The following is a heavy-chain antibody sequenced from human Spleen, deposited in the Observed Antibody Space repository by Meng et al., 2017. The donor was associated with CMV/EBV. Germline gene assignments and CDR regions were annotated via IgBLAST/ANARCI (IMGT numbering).Heavy chain of an antibody. D-gene: IGHD5-24*01. CDR1: GFTFRNYA. J-gene: IGHJ5*02. V-gene: IGHV3-23*01. CDR3: AKCRDGYTAS. CDR2: ITSSGGST. Sequence: LSCASSGFTFRNYAMSWVRQAPGKGLEWVSSITSSGGSTYYADSVKGRFTISRDSSKNTIYLQMNSLRAEDTAVYYCAKCRDGYTASWGQGTLVTVSS.